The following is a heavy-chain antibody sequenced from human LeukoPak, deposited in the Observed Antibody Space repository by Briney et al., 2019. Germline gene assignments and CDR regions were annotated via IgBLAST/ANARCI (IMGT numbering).Heavy chain of an antibody. D-gene: IGHD3-3*01. CDR1: GGSFRGYY. Sequence: SETLSLTCAVYGGSFRGYYWSWIRQPPGKGLEWIGEINHSGSTNYNPSLKSRVTISVDTSKNQFSLKLSSVTAADTAVYYCARLAGYYDFWSGYSNRYYYYYMDVWGKGTTVTVSS. CDR3: ARLAGYYDFWSGYSNRYYYYYMDV. J-gene: IGHJ6*03. CDR2: INHSGST. V-gene: IGHV4-34*01.